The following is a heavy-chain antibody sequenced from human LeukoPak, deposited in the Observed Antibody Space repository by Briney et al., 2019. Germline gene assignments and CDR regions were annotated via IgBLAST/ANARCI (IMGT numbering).Heavy chain of an antibody. V-gene: IGHV1-2*02. Sequence: GGSVKVSCKASGHTFTGYYMHWVRQAPGQGLEWMGWINANSGDTNYAQKFQGRVTMTRDTSISTAYMELSRLRSDDTAVYYCARETDRHETHFDYWGQGTLVTVSS. D-gene: IGHD2-15*01. CDR3: ARETDRHETHFDY. J-gene: IGHJ4*02. CDR2: INANSGDT. CDR1: GHTFTGYY.